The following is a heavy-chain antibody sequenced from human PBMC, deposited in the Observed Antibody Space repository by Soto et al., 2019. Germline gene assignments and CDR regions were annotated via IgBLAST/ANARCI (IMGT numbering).Heavy chain of an antibody. D-gene: IGHD3-16*01. CDR2: IYYSGST. CDR1: GGSISSSSYY. CDR3: ARLLGGSRRGDGAFDI. Sequence: QLQLQESGPGLVKPSETLSLTCTVSGGSISSSSYYWGWIRQPPGKGLEWIGSIYYSGSTYYNPSLKSRVTISVDTSKHQFSLKLSSVTAADTAVYYCARLLGGSRRGDGAFDIWGQGTMVTVSS. J-gene: IGHJ3*02. V-gene: IGHV4-39*01.